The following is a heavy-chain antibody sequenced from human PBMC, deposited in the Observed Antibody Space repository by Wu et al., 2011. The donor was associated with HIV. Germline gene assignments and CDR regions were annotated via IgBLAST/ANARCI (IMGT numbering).Heavy chain of an antibody. V-gene: IGHV1-69*11. J-gene: IGHJ6*03. CDR1: GYTFSSYG. CDR2: VIPILGTT. Sequence: QVQLVQSGAEVKKPGASVKVSCKASGYTFSSYGFSWARQAPGQGPEWMGRVIPILGTTNYAQKFQGRVTITADESTSTTYLELSSLRSEDTAVYYCARAYDLWSGSGYYYYMDVWGKGTTVSVSS. CDR3: ARAYDLWSGSGYYYYMDV. D-gene: IGHD3-3*01.